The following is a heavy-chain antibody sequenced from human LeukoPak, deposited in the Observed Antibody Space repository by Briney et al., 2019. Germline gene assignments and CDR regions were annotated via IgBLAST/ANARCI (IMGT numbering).Heavy chain of an antibody. Sequence: GSLRLSCAASGFSVSTNYMSWVRQAPGEGLEWVSVIYSGGSTYYADSVKGRFTISRDNSKNILYLQMNSLRAEDTAVYYCAKDTNSLLWFGELFVDKNWFDPWGQGTLVTVSS. CDR3: AKDTNSLLWFGELFVDKNWFDP. J-gene: IGHJ5*02. D-gene: IGHD3-10*01. CDR1: GFSVSTNY. V-gene: IGHV3-66*01. CDR2: IYSGGST.